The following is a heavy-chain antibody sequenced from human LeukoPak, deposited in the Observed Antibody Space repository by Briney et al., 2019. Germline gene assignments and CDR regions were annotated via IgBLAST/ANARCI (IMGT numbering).Heavy chain of an antibody. V-gene: IGHV4-30-2*01. CDR3: ARGRWLHFLDY. J-gene: IGHJ4*02. D-gene: IGHD5-24*01. CDR1: GFTFSSYS. Sequence: LRLSCAASGFTFSSYSMNWVRQPPGKGLEWIGYIYHSGSTYYNPSLKSRVTISVDRSKNQFSLKLSSVTAADTAVYYCARGRWLHFLDYWGQGTLVTVSS. CDR2: IYHSGST.